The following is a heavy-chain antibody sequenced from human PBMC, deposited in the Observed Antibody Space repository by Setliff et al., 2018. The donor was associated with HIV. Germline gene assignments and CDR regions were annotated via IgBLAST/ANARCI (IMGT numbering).Heavy chain of an antibody. D-gene: IGHD3-3*01. J-gene: IGHJ4*02. Sequence: GGSLRLSCAASGFTFSSYGMHWVRQAPGKGLEWVAVIWYDGSNKYYADSVKGRFTISRDNSKNTLFLHLNTLRPEDTAMYFCASARIPTGGVSTSLDYWGQGALVTVSS. CDR2: IWYDGSNK. V-gene: IGHV3-33*01. CDR1: GFTFSSYG. CDR3: ASARIPTGGVSTSLDY.